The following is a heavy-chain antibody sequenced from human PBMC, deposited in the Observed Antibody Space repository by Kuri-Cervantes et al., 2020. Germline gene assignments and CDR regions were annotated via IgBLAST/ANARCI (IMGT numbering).Heavy chain of an antibody. CDR2: ISSSSSTI. V-gene: IGHV3-48*02. CDR3: ARGLWVAAAGTFFDY. Sequence: GGSLRLSCAASGFTFSSYSMSWVRQAPGKGLEWVSYISSSSSTIYYADSVKGRFTISRDNAKNSLYLQMNSLRDEDTAVYYCARGLWVAAAGTFFDYWGQGTLVTVSS. J-gene: IGHJ4*02. D-gene: IGHD6-13*01. CDR1: GFTFSSYS.